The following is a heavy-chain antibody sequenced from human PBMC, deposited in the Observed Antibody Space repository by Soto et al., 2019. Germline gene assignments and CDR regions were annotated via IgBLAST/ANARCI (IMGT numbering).Heavy chain of an antibody. Sequence: SETLSLTCAVYGGSFSGYYWSWIRQPPGKGLEWIGEINHSGSTNYNPSLKSRVTISVDTSMNQFSLKLSSVTAADTAVYYCARDRKQLVVYYYYYYGMDVWGQGTTVTVSS. CDR1: GGSFSGYY. D-gene: IGHD6-6*01. J-gene: IGHJ6*02. CDR3: ARDRKQLVVYYYYYYGMDV. V-gene: IGHV4-34*01. CDR2: INHSGST.